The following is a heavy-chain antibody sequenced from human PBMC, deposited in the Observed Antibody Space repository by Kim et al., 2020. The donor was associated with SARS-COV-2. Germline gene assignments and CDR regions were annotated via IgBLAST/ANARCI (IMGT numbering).Heavy chain of an antibody. V-gene: IGHV3-30*18. CDR2: ISYDEKKR. Sequence: GGSLRLSCTASGLNFNTYGMHWVRQAPGKGLEWLAVISYDEKKRYYGDSVKGRVTISRDNSKNSLYLQIRSLRPEDTALYYCAKGPPLGDVWGKGTTVIV. CDR3: AKGPPLGDV. J-gene: IGHJ6*03. D-gene: IGHD7-27*01. CDR1: GLNFNTYG.